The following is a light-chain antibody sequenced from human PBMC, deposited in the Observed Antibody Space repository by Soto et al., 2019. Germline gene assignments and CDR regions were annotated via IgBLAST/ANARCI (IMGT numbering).Light chain of an antibody. Sequence: EIVLTQSPVILSLSPGERATLSCRASQSVSSYLAWYQQKPGQRPRLLVYDASNRATGIPARFSGSGSGTDFTLTISSLEPEDFAVYYCQQRSNWPLFTFGPGTKVDI. CDR2: DAS. CDR3: QQRSNWPLFT. J-gene: IGKJ3*01. V-gene: IGKV3-11*01. CDR1: QSVSSY.